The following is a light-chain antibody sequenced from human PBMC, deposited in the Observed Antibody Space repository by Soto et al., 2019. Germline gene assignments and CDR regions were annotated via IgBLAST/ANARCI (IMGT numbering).Light chain of an antibody. CDR1: QSVSSSF. J-gene: IGKJ4*01. CDR2: GAS. CDR3: QQYENSPLT. V-gene: IGKV3-20*01. Sequence: EIGLTQSPGTLSLSPGERATLSCRASQSVSSSFLAWYKQKPGQAPRLLIYGASSRATGIPDRFSGSGSGTDFTLTISRLEPEDFAVYYCQQYENSPLTFGGGTKVEIK.